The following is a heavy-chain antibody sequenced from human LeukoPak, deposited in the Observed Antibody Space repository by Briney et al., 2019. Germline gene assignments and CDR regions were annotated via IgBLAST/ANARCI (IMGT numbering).Heavy chain of an antibody. CDR1: GYTFTSYY. J-gene: IGHJ4*02. CDR3: ARAPRIAAAAQVPFDY. CDR2: INPSGGST. D-gene: IGHD6-13*01. V-gene: IGHV1-46*01. Sequence: ASVKVSCKASGYTFTSYYMHWVRQAPGQGLEWMGIINPSGGSTSYAQKFQSRVTMTRDMSTSTVYMELSSLRSEDTAVYYCARAPRIAAAAQVPFDYWGQGTLVTVSS.